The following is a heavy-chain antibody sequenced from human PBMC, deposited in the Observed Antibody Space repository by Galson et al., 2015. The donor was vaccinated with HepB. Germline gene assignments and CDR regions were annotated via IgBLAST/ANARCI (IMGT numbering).Heavy chain of an antibody. D-gene: IGHD2-2*02. V-gene: IGHV3-23*01. CDR1: GFTFSSYA. Sequence: SLRLSCAASGFTFSSYAMSWVRQAPGKGLEWVSAISGSGGSTYYADSVKGRFTISRDNSKNTLYLQMNSLRAEDTAVYYCAKANGMIGPAAINGYYYGMDVWGQGTTVTVSS. J-gene: IGHJ6*02. CDR2: ISGSGGST. CDR3: AKANGMIGPAAINGYYYGMDV.